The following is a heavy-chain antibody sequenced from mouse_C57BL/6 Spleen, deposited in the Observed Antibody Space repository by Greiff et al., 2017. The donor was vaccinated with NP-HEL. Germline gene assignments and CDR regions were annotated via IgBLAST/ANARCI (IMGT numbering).Heavy chain of an antibody. CDR3: ARGDYYGSSYFDV. Sequence: EVKLMESGGGLVKPGGSLKLSCAASGFTFSDYGMHWVRQAPEKGLEWVAYISSGSSTIYYADTVKGRFTISRDNAKNTLFLQMTSLRSEDTAMYYCARGDYYGSSYFDVWGTGTTVTVSS. CDR1: GFTFSDYG. CDR2: ISSGSSTI. V-gene: IGHV5-17*01. D-gene: IGHD1-1*01. J-gene: IGHJ1*03.